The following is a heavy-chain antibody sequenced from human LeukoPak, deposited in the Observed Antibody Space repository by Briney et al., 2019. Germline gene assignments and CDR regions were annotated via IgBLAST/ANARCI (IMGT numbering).Heavy chain of an antibody. CDR3: ARHSQHSGDRGAARKFDY. D-gene: IGHD3-10*01. Sequence: SETLSLTCTVSGGSISGYYWSWIRQPPGKGPEWIGYIYYSGSTNYNPSLKSRVTISKDTSKNQFSLNLGSVTAEDTAVYYCARHSQHSGDRGAARKFDYWGQGILVIVSS. CDR2: IYYSGST. V-gene: IGHV4-59*08. J-gene: IGHJ4*02. CDR1: GGSISGYY.